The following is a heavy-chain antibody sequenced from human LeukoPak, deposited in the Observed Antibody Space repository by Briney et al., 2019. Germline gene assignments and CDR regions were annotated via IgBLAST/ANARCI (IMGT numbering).Heavy chain of an antibody. V-gene: IGHV3-33*01. D-gene: IGHD3-16*01. Sequence: GRSLRLSCTAYGFTFSSYGMRWVRQAPGKGLEWVAVIWYDGSNKYYEDCVKGRVTIYRENTKNTMYLQMDSLRAEDTAVYYCARDRLAIYGGLGYCGQGTLLTVSS. J-gene: IGHJ4*02. CDR1: GFTFSSYG. CDR2: IWYDGSNK. CDR3: ARDRLAIYGGLGY.